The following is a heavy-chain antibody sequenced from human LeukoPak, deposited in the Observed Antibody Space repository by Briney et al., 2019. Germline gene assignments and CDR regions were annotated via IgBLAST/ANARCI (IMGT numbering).Heavy chain of an antibody. CDR2: INAGNGNT. Sequence: RASVKVSCKAPGYTFTSYAMHWVRQAPGQRLEWMGWINAGNGNTKYSQKFQGRVTITRDTSASTAYMELSSLRSEDTAVYYCARDPLRYFGIVTLSYGMDVWGKGTTVTVSS. CDR1: GYTFTSYA. CDR3: ARDPLRYFGIVTLSYGMDV. D-gene: IGHD3-9*01. V-gene: IGHV1-3*01. J-gene: IGHJ6*04.